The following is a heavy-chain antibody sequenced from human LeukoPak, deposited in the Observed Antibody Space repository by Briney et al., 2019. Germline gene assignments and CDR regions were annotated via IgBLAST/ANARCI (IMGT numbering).Heavy chain of an antibody. CDR2: IGFAGDT. J-gene: IGHJ6*02. V-gene: IGHV3-13*01. CDR3: ARGRCSGGNCYPSYYSYGVDV. D-gene: IGHD2-15*01. Sequence: GGSLRLSCAASGFTFSSYDMHWVRQATGKGLEWVSAIGFAGDTYYPGSVKGRFTISRENAKNSLYLQMNSLRAGDTAVYYCARGRCSGGNCYPSYYSYGVDVWGQGTTVTVSS. CDR1: GFTFSSYD.